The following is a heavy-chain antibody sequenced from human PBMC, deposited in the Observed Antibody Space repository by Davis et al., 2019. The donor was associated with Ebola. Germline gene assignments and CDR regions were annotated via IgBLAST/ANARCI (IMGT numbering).Heavy chain of an antibody. CDR2: ISSDGYST. CDR1: GFTFSRYW. D-gene: IGHD2-2*01. CDR3: ARDLVVGPAAQIYGMDV. Sequence: HTGGSLRLSCAASGFTFSRYWMHWVRQAPGMGLEWVSRISSDGYSTSYADSVKGRFTISRDNAKNTLYLQMNSLRAEDTAVYYCARDLVVGPAAQIYGMDVWGQGTTVTVS. J-gene: IGHJ6*02. V-gene: IGHV3-74*01.